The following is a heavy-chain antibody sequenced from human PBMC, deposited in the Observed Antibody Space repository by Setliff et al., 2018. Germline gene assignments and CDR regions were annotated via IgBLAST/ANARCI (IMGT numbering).Heavy chain of an antibody. D-gene: IGHD6-13*01. V-gene: IGHV4-30-4*08. J-gene: IGHJ4*02. CDR3: ARVSSSWYPMDC. CDR2: IYYSGST. CDR1: GGSIRSGNYY. Sequence: SETLSLTCAVSGGSIRSGNYYWSWVRQPPGKGLEWIGYIYYSGSTYYNPSLESRTTISVDTSKTQFSLNLSSVTAADTAVYYCARVSSSWYPMDCWGQGALVTVSS.